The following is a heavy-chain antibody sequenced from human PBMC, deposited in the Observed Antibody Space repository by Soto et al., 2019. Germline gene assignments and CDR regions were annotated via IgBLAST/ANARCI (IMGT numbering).Heavy chain of an antibody. V-gene: IGHV4-34*01. CDR3: ARGGSNDWQVAFDI. Sequence: QLQQWGAGLLKPSETLSLTCVVSGGSFSTYYYNWIRQSPGKGLEGIGEINHSGSNNYSPSLKSRVTMSLDTSKNQFSLKLTSVTAADTAVYYCARGGSNDWQVAFDIWGQGTIVTVSS. CDR2: INHSGSN. D-gene: IGHD3-9*01. J-gene: IGHJ3*02. CDR1: GGSFSTYY.